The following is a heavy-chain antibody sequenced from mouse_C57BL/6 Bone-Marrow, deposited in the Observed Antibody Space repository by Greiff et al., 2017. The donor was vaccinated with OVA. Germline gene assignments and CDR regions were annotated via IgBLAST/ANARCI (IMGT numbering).Heavy chain of an antibody. Sequence: QVQLQQSGPGLVQPSQSLSITCTVSGFSLTSYGVHWVRQSPGKGLEWLGVIWRGGSTDYTAALMSRMSITKDNYKSQVFSKMNSLQADDTAIYYCAKTYYYGSSWYFDVWGTGTTVTVSS. V-gene: IGHV2-5*01. D-gene: IGHD1-1*01. J-gene: IGHJ1*03. CDR3: AKTYYYGSSWYFDV. CDR1: GFSLTSYG. CDR2: IWRGGST.